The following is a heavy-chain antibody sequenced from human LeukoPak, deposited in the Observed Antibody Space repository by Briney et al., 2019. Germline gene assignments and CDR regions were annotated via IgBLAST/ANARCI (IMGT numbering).Heavy chain of an antibody. CDR1: GFTFSHAW. CDR2: IKSEADGGTA. J-gene: IGHJ4*02. V-gene: IGHV3-15*01. Sequence: GGSLRLSCAASGFTFSHAWMSWVRQAPGKGLEWVGQIKSEADGGTADYAAPVKGRFTISRDDSKNTLYLQMNSLEVEDTAVYYCSTTSLGGQMLMIWYLDNWGQGTLVTVSS. CDR3: STTSLGGQMLMIWYLDN. D-gene: IGHD3/OR15-3a*01.